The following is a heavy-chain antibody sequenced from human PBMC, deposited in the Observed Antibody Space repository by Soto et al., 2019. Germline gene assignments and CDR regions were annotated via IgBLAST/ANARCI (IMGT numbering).Heavy chain of an antibody. V-gene: IGHV4-39*01. CDR3: RAAADSDHY. Sequence: SETLSLTCTVSGGSISSSSYYWGWIRQPPGKGLEWIGSIYYSGSTYYNPSLKSRVTISVDTSKNQFSLKLSSVTAADTAVYYCRAAADSDHYWGQGTLVTVSS. D-gene: IGHD6-13*01. J-gene: IGHJ4*02. CDR1: GGSISSSSYY. CDR2: IYYSGST.